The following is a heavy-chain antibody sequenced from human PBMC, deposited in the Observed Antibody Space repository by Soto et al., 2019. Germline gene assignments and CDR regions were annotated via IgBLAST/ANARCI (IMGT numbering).Heavy chain of an antibody. CDR3: ARRVEEGSPTPSDWYFAF. CDR1: GYIFTNYA. Sequence: QVQFVQSGAEVKKPGASVKVSCKASGYIFTNYAIHWVRQAPGQSLEWMGWINAGNGNTKYSQTFQDRVTISRDTSASTAYMELSRLRSEDTAGYYCARRVEEGSPTPSDWYFAFWGRGTLVTVSS. V-gene: IGHV1-3*01. D-gene: IGHD3-3*01. J-gene: IGHJ2*01. CDR2: INAGNGNT.